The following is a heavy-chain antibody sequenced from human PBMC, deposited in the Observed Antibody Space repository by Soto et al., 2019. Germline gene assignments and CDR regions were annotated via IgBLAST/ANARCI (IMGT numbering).Heavy chain of an antibody. J-gene: IGHJ4*02. CDR3: ARDPQSTPLDSSGYYSRPGVDY. D-gene: IGHD3-22*01. V-gene: IGHV3-21*01. CDR2: ISSSSSYI. CDR1: GFTFSSYS. Sequence: TGGSLRLSCAASGFTFSSYSMNWVRQAPGKGLEWVSSISSSSSYIYYADSVKGRFTISRDNAKNSLYLQMNSLRAEDTAVYYCARDPQSTPLDSSGYYSRPGVDYWGQGTLVTVSS.